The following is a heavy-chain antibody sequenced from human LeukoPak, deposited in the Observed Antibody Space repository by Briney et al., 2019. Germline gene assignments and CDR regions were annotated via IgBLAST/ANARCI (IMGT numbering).Heavy chain of an antibody. Sequence: AASVKVSCKASGYTFTGYYMHWVRQAPGQGLEWMGWINPNSGGTNYAQKFQGWVTMTRDTSISTAYMELSRLRSDDTAVYYCARDPGAAAGTGWFDPWGQGTLVTVSS. D-gene: IGHD6-13*01. CDR3: ARDPGAAAGTGWFDP. V-gene: IGHV1-2*04. CDR2: INPNSGGT. J-gene: IGHJ5*02. CDR1: GYTFTGYY.